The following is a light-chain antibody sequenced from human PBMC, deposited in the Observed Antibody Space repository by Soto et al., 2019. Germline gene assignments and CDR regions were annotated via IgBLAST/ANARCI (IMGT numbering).Light chain of an antibody. Sequence: QSVLTQPPSASGTPGQRVTISCSGSSSNIGSNSVHWYQQLPGTAPKLLIYSNSQRPSGFRERISCSKSGTSASLAISGLRSEDEADDYCAAWDYSRSGVVFGGGTKLTVL. CDR3: AAWDYSRSGVV. V-gene: IGLV1-47*01. J-gene: IGLJ2*01. CDR2: SNS. CDR1: SSNIGSNS.